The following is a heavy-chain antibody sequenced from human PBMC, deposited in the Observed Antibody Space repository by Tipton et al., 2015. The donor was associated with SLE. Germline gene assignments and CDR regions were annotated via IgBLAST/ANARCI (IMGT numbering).Heavy chain of an antibody. J-gene: IGHJ4*02. Sequence: TLSLTCTVSGGSISSSSYYWGWIRQPPGKGLEWIGSIYYSGSTYYNPSLKSRVTIFVDTSKSRFSLKLSSVTAADTAVYFCARLLGISWSPFDHWGQGTLVTVSS. D-gene: IGHD6-13*01. CDR2: IYYSGST. V-gene: IGHV4-39*01. CDR3: ARLLGISWSPFDH. CDR1: GGSISSSSYY.